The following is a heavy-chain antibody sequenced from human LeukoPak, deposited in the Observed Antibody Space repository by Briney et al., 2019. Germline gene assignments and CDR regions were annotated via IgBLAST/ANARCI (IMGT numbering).Heavy chain of an antibody. CDR1: GGSISSGGYY. J-gene: IGHJ3*02. D-gene: IGHD5-12*01. CDR3: ARIVATTLSLGAFDI. Sequence: SETLSLTCTVSGGSISSGGYYWSWIRQPPGKGLEWIGYIYHSGSTYYNPSLKSRVTISVDTSKNQFPLKLSSVTAADTAVYYCARIVATTLSLGAFDIWGQGTMVTVSS. CDR2: IYHSGST. V-gene: IGHV4-30-2*02.